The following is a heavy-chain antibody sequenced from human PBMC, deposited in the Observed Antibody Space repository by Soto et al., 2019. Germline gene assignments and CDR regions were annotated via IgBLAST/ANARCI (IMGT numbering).Heavy chain of an antibody. D-gene: IGHD3-10*01. Sequence: GASVKVSCKASGYTLTSYGISWVRQAPGQGLEWMGWISAYNGNTNYAQKLQGRVTMTTDTSTSTAYMELRSLRSDDTAVYYCATGQYGSGSYLAYVDYWGQGTLVTVSS. V-gene: IGHV1-18*01. J-gene: IGHJ4*02. CDR3: ATGQYGSGSYLAYVDY. CDR1: GYTLTSYG. CDR2: ISAYNGNT.